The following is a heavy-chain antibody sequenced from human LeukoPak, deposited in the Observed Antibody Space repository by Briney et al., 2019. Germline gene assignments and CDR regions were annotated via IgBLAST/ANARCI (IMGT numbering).Heavy chain of an antibody. D-gene: IGHD3-22*01. Sequence: ASVNVSCKASGYTLTRCYIHWVRQPPSQGLEGMGLINPNYGGTNYVQKFHDRLIITRDTSISTAYMELSRLRSDDTAVYYCARDSSRSHYYDSSGYYFNNWFDPWGQGTLVTVPS. CDR3: ARDSSRSHYYDSSGYYFNNWFDP. V-gene: IGHV1-2*02. J-gene: IGHJ5*02. CDR2: INPNYGGT. CDR1: GYTLTRCY.